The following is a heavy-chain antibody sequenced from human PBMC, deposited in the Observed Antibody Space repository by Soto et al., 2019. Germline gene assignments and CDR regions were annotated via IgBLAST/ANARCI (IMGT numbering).Heavy chain of an antibody. J-gene: IGHJ6*02. D-gene: IGHD2-2*01. Sequence: SVKVSCKASGGTFSSYAISWVRQAPGQGLEWMGGIIPIFGTANYAQKFQGRVTITADESTSTAYMELSSLRSEDTAVYCCASVNQPHSILTMGYYYGMDVWGQGITVTVSS. CDR1: GGTFSSYA. CDR3: ASVNQPHSILTMGYYYGMDV. V-gene: IGHV1-69*13. CDR2: IIPIFGTA.